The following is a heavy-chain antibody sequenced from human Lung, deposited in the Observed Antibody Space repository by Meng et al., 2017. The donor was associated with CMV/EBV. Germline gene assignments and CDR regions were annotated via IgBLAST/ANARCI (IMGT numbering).Heavy chain of an antibody. Sequence: SETLSLXCAVYGGSFSGYYWSWIRQPPGKGLEWIGEINHSGSTNYNPSLKSRVTISVDTSKNQFSLKLSSVTAADTAVYYCATIAAAERNGMDVWGQGSTVTVSS. V-gene: IGHV4-34*01. CDR2: INHSGST. CDR1: GGSFSGYY. D-gene: IGHD6-13*01. CDR3: ATIAAAERNGMDV. J-gene: IGHJ6*02.